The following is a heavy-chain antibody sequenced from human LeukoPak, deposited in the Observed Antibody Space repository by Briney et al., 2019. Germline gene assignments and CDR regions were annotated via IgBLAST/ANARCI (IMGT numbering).Heavy chain of an antibody. J-gene: IGHJ4*02. CDR2: IYHSGST. Sequence: SETLSLTCAVSGYSISSGYYWGWIRQPPGKRMEWIGSIYHSGSTYYNPSLKSRLTISVDTSKNQFSLKLSSVTAADAAVYYCARHNYDYYFDYWGQGTLVTVSS. CDR3: ARHNYDYYFDY. V-gene: IGHV4-38-2*01. CDR1: GYSISSGYY. D-gene: IGHD3-3*01.